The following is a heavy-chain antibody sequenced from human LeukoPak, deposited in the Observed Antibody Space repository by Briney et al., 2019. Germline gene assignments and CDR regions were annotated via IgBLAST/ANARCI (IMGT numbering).Heavy chain of an antibody. CDR3: ARGPLLRYFDWLLYYYYGMDV. CDR1: GFTLSSYG. V-gene: IGHV3-33*01. Sequence: GGSLRLSCAASGFTLSSYGMHWVRQAPGKGLEWVAVIWYDGSNKYYADSVKGRFTTSRDNSKNTLYLQMNSLRAEDTAVYYCARGPLLRYFDWLLYYYYGMDVWGQGTTVTVSS. J-gene: IGHJ6*02. D-gene: IGHD3-9*01. CDR2: IWYDGSNK.